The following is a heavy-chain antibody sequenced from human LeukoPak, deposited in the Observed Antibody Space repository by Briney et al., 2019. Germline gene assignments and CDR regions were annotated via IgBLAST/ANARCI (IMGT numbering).Heavy chain of an antibody. J-gene: IGHJ4*02. CDR2: MNPNSGKT. D-gene: IGHD1-14*01. V-gene: IGHV1-8*01. CDR3: ARRNPYFDY. CDR1: GYTFTSYD. Sequence: GASAKVSCKASGYTFTSYDINWVRQATGQGLEWMGWMNPNSGKTGYARKFQGRVTMTRDTSISTAYMELSSLRSEDTAVYYCARRNPYFDYWGQGTLVTVSS.